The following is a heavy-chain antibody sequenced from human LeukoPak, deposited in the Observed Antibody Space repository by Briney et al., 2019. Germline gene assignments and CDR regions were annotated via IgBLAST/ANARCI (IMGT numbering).Heavy chain of an antibody. Sequence: GGSLRLSCAASGLTFSSYSMNWVRQAPGKGLEWVSYISSSSSTIYYADSVKGRFTISRDNAKNSLYLQMNSLRAEDTAVYYCARDLRLRARTGFDYWGQGTLVTVSS. CDR2: ISSSSSTI. V-gene: IGHV3-48*01. CDR1: GLTFSSYS. CDR3: ARDLRLRARTGFDY. J-gene: IGHJ4*02. D-gene: IGHD4-17*01.